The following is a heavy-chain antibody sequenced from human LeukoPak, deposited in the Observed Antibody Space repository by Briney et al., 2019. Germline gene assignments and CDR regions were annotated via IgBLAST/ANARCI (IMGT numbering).Heavy chain of an antibody. CDR1: GGSISSYY. CDR2: IYYSGST. V-gene: IGHV4-59*01. J-gene: IGHJ3*02. Sequence: PSETLSLTCTVSGGSISSYYWSWIRQPPGKGLEWIGYIYYSGSTNYNPSLKSRVTISVDTSKNQFSLKLSSVTAAVTAVYYCARGDIVVVPAAGDAFDIWGQGTMVTVSS. CDR3: ARGDIVVVPAAGDAFDI. D-gene: IGHD2-2*01.